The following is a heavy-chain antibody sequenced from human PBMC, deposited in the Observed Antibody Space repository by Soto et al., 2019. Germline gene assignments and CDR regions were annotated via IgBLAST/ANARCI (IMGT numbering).Heavy chain of an antibody. CDR3: AKDLGPSGHPYCSRTSCYRCPYGMDV. CDR2: ISGSGGST. J-gene: IGHJ6*02. Sequence: GGSLRLSCAASGFTFSSYAMSWVRQAPGKGLEWVSAISGSGGSTYYADSVKGRFTIARDNSKNTLYLQMNSLRAEDTAVYYCAKDLGPSGHPYCSRTSCYRCPYGMDVWGQGTTVTVSS. D-gene: IGHD2-2*02. V-gene: IGHV3-23*01. CDR1: GFTFSSYA.